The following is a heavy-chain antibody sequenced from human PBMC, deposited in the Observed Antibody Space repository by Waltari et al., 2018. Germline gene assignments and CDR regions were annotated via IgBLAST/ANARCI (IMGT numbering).Heavy chain of an antibody. D-gene: IGHD3-16*01. V-gene: IGHV3-21*01. CDR3: ARAGGSFDY. CDR1: GFTFSSSS. J-gene: IGHJ4*02. CDR2: ISSSSSYI. Sequence: EVQLVESGGGLVKPGGSLRLSCAASGFTFSSSSMNWVRQAPGKGLEWVSSISSSSSYIYYADSVKGRFNISRDNAKNALYLQMNSLRAEDTAVYYCARAGGSFDYWGQGTLVTVSS.